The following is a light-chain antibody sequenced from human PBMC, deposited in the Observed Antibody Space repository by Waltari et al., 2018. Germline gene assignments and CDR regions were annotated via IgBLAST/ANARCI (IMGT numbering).Light chain of an antibody. CDR2: GAS. CDR1: QSVSST. J-gene: IGKJ4*01. V-gene: IGKV3-15*01. Sequence: EIVVAQSPATLSVSPGERATLYCRTSQSVSSTLAWFQQKPGQAPRLLLFGASTRATGIPARFSCSGSGTEFTLTISSLQSEDFAVYYCQQYYHWPLTFGGGTKVEIK. CDR3: QQYYHWPLT.